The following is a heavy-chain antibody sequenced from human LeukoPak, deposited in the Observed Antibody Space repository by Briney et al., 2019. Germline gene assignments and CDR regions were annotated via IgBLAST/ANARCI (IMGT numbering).Heavy chain of an antibody. Sequence: PGGSLRLSCAASGFTFSSYAMSWVRQAPGKGLEWVSAISGSGGSTYYADSVKGRFTISRDNSKITLYLQMNSLRAEDTAVYYCAKDHAYYYDSSGYYYFDYWGQGTLVTVSS. CDR2: ISGSGGST. CDR3: AKDHAYYYDSSGYYYFDY. J-gene: IGHJ4*02. V-gene: IGHV3-23*01. CDR1: GFTFSSYA. D-gene: IGHD3-22*01.